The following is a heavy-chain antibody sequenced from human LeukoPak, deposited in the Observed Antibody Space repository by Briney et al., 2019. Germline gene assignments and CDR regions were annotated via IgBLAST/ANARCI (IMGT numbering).Heavy chain of an antibody. J-gene: IGHJ4*02. CDR2: IDPSDSYT. D-gene: IGHD2-2*01. V-gene: IGHV5-10-1*01. CDR1: GYSFTSYW. Sequence: GESLKISCKGSGYSFTSYWISWVRQVPGKGLEWMGRIDPSDSYTNYSPSFQGHVTISADKSISTAYLQWSSLKASDTAMYYCARLVVPETNEFDYWGQGTLVTVSS. CDR3: ARLVVPETNEFDY.